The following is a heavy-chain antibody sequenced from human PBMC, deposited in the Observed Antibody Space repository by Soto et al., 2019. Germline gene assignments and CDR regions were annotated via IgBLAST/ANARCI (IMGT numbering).Heavy chain of an antibody. J-gene: IGHJ4*02. CDR1: GFTFSSYA. Sequence: GGSLRLSCAASGFTFSSYAMHWVRQAPGKGLEWVAVISYDGSNKYYADSVKGRFTISRDNSKNTLYLQMNSLRAEDTAVYYCAKDAGISYSSGYKTHAYYFDYWGQGTLVTVSS. V-gene: IGHV3-30-3*01. CDR3: AKDAGISYSSGYKTHAYYFDY. D-gene: IGHD6-19*01. CDR2: ISYDGSNK.